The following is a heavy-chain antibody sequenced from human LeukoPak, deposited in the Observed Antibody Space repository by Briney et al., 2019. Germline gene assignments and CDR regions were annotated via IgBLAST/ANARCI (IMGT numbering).Heavy chain of an antibody. D-gene: IGHD3-3*01. V-gene: IGHV1-46*01. CDR2: INPSGGST. CDR3: ARGGIFGVVPTYFYYSMDV. Sequence: ASVKVSCKASGYTFTSYYMHWVRQAPGQGLEWMGIINPSGGSTSYAQKFQGRVTMTRDMSTSTVYMELSSLRSEDTAIYYCARGGIFGVVPTYFYYSMDVWGKGTPVTVSS. CDR1: GYTFTSYY. J-gene: IGHJ6*03.